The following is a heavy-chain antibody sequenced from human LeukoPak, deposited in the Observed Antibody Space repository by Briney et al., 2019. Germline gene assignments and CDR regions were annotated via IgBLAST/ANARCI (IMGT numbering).Heavy chain of an antibody. D-gene: IGHD6-19*01. J-gene: IGHJ4*02. CDR2: MNTNSGNT. Sequence: ASVKLSCKASGYTFTSYDINWVRQATGQGLEWMGWMNTNSGNTGYAQKFQGRVTMTRNASISTAYMELSSLKSEDTAVYYGARGGSGWLHKYWGQGTLVTVSS. CDR3: ARGGSGWLHKY. V-gene: IGHV1-8*01. CDR1: GYTFTSYD.